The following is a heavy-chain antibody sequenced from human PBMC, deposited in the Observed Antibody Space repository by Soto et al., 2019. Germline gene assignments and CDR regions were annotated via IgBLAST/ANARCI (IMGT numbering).Heavy chain of an antibody. CDR3: ASLWGYDSRGSHFDY. Sequence: PSETLSLTCAVSGYSISSGYYWGWIRQPPGKGLEWIGSIYHSGSAYYNPSLKSRVTISVDTSKNQFSLKLSSVTAADTAVYYCASLWGYDSRGSHFDYWVQGTLVT. V-gene: IGHV4-38-2*01. J-gene: IGHJ4*02. CDR1: GYSISSGYY. CDR2: IYHSGSA. D-gene: IGHD3-22*01.